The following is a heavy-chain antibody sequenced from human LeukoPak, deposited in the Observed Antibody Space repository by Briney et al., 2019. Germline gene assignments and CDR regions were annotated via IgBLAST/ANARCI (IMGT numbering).Heavy chain of an antibody. Sequence: GGSLRLSCAASGFTFSSYAMSWVRQAPGKGLEWVSVIYSGGSTYYADSVKGRFTIPRDNSKNTLYLQMNSLRAEDTAVYYCARDDGGYGNDYWGQGTLVTVSS. V-gene: IGHV3-66*01. CDR1: GFTFSSYA. CDR2: IYSGGST. D-gene: IGHD4-17*01. CDR3: ARDDGGYGNDY. J-gene: IGHJ4*02.